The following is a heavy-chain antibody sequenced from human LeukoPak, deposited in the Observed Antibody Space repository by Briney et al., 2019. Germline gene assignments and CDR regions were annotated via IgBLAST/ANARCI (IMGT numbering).Heavy chain of an antibody. CDR1: GFTFSRNG. CDR2: IRHDGSDK. V-gene: IGHV3-30*02. Sequence: GGSLRLSXAASGFTFSRNGIHWVRQAPGKGLEWLAFIRHDGSDKYYADSVKGRFTISRDNSKNTVYLQMNSLRAEDTAVYYCAKCDSTGYYSVELVDYWGQGTLVTVSS. CDR3: AKCDSTGYYSVELVDY. J-gene: IGHJ4*02. D-gene: IGHD3-22*01.